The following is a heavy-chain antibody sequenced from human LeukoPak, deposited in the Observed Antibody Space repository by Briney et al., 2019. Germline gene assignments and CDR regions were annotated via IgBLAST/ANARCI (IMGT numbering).Heavy chain of an antibody. J-gene: IGHJ4*02. Sequence: GASVKVSCKASGYTFTSYYMHWVRQAPGQGLEWMGLINPSGGRTTYAQKFQGRVTMTRDMSTSTVYMELSSLRSEDTAVYYCARLPGENYYDSSPNRDYWGQGTLVTVSS. CDR1: GYTFTSYY. CDR3: ARLPGENYYDSSPNRDY. V-gene: IGHV1-46*01. CDR2: INPSGGRT. D-gene: IGHD3-22*01.